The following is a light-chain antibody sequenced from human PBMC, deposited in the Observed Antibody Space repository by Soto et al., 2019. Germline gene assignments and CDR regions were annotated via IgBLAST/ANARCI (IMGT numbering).Light chain of an antibody. CDR2: DNN. Sequence: QSVLTQPPSVSAAPGQKVTISCSGSTSNIGNNLVSWYQHLPVTAPRLLIYDNNKPPSGIPDRFSGSKSGTSATLDITGLQTGDEADYYCLAWDGGLSAVVFGGGTKLTVL. CDR1: TSNIGNNL. J-gene: IGLJ3*02. V-gene: IGLV1-51*01. CDR3: LAWDGGLSAVV.